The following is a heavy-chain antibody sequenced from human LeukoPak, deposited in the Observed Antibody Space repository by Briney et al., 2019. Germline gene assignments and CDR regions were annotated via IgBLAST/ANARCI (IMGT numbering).Heavy chain of an antibody. D-gene: IGHD5-12*01. V-gene: IGHV3-53*01. J-gene: IGHJ4*02. Sequence: GGSLRLSCAASGFTVRSNYMSWVRQAPGKGLEWVSVIYSGGGTYYADSVKGRFTLSRDNSKNTLYLQMNSLRAEDTAVYYCARGWGRAYSGYFDYWGQGTLVTVSS. CDR2: IYSGGGT. CDR3: ARGWGRAYSGYFDY. CDR1: GFTVRSNY.